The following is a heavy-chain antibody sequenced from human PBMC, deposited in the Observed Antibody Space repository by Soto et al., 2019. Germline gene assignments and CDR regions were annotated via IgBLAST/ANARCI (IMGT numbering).Heavy chain of an antibody. J-gene: IGHJ4*02. Sequence: EVQLLESGGGLVQPGGSLRLSCAASGFVFSSYAMSWVRQAPGKGLEWVSTISGSGGNTNYADSVKGRFTISRDNSKNTLYLQMNSLRAEDTALYYCAKDPRVHYYGSGSSSYWGQGTLVTVSS. CDR2: ISGSGGNT. V-gene: IGHV3-23*01. CDR3: AKDPRVHYYGSGSSSY. D-gene: IGHD3-10*01. CDR1: GFVFSSYA.